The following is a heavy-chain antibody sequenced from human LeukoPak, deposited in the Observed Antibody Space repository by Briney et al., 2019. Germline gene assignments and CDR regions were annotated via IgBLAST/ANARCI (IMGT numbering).Heavy chain of an antibody. CDR2: ITGSGDYT. CDR1: GFSFGSHP. J-gene: IGHJ4*02. D-gene: IGHD2-21*01. V-gene: IGHV3-23*01. CDR3: ARGVMAARLYYFDY. Sequence: GGSLRLSCAASGFSFGSHPMNWVRQAPGKGLEWVSGITGSGDYTYYIDSVQGRFTISRDNSKNMLFLQMNSVRAEDTAVYYCARGVMAARLYYFDYWGRGILVTVSS.